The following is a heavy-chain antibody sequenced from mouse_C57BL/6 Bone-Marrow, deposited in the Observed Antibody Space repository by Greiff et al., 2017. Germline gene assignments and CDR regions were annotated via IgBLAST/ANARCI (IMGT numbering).Heavy chain of an antibody. CDR1: GFNIKTTY. D-gene: IGHD2-4*01. Sequence: EVNLPESVAELVRPVASVKLSFPASGFNIKTTYMHWVQPRPEQFLTWLGRIEPANGNTKYAPKCQGKATITADTSSNTAYLQLSSLTSEDTAIYYCAKGYDYDKGFAYWGQGTLVTVSA. J-gene: IGHJ3*01. CDR2: IEPANGNT. CDR3: AKGYDYDKGFAY. V-gene: IGHV14-3*01.